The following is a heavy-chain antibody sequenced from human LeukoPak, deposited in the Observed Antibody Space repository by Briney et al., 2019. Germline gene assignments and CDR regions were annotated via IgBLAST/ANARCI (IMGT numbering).Heavy chain of an antibody. D-gene: IGHD5-18*01. J-gene: IGHJ4*02. V-gene: IGHV3-21*01. CDR3: AREQGKWVRGDNYGSNPDY. CDR2: ISNSSSYR. CDR1: GFTFSSYS. Sequence: GGSLRLSCAASGFTFSSYSMNWVRKAPGKGLEWVSSISNSSSYRYYADSVKARFTIPRDNPKNSLYPQMHRLTAEYTPVYYCAREQGKWVRGDNYGSNPDYWGQGTMVTACS.